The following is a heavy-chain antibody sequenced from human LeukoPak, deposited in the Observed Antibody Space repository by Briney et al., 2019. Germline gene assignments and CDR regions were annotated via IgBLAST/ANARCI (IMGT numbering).Heavy chain of an antibody. V-gene: IGHV4-39*07. CDR3: ARATYSSGWGTSDY. J-gene: IGHJ4*02. D-gene: IGHD6-19*01. Sequence: PSETLSLTCTVSGGSFSSSRDYWGWIRQPPGKGLEWIGSIYNSGSTSYNPSLKSRVTISVDTSKNQFSLKLTSVTAADTAVYYCARATYSSGWGTSDYWGQGTLVTVSS. CDR1: GGSFSSSRDY. CDR2: IYNSGST.